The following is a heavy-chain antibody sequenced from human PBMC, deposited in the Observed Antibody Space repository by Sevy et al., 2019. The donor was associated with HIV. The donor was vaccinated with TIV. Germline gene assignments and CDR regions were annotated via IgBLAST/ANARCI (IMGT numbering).Heavy chain of an antibody. CDR1: GFTFTNYW. V-gene: IGHV3-7*01. CDR2: IKQDESQK. Sequence: GESLKISCLASGFTFTNYWISWVRQTPGKGLEWVATIKQDESQKYYLDSVKGRFAVSRDNGKKSVSLQMHGLSAEDTALYYCAREVGGYNWRPYYYDSWGQGTLVTVSS. J-gene: IGHJ4*02. D-gene: IGHD5-12*01. CDR3: AREVGGYNWRPYYYDS.